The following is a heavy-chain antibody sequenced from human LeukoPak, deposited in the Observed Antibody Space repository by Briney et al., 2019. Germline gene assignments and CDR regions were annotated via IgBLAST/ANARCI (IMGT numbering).Heavy chain of an antibody. J-gene: IGHJ4*02. D-gene: IGHD3-22*01. CDR2: IYYSGTT. CDR3: ARGGYDSSGYFTDY. Sequence: SETLSLTCTVSGGSIGSSSNYWGWIRQPPGEGLEWIGNIYYSGTTYYNPSLKSRVTMSVDTSKNQFSLKLSSVTAADTAVYYCARGGYDSSGYFTDYWGQGTLVTVSS. CDR1: GGSIGSSSNY. V-gene: IGHV4-39*07.